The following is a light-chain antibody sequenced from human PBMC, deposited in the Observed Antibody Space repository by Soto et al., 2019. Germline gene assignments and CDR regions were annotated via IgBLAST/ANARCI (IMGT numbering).Light chain of an antibody. CDR2: AAS. V-gene: IGKV3-20*01. Sequence: EIVLTQSPGTLPLSPGERATLSCRASQSISNSLAWYQQRPGQSPRLLIYAASSRATGVPDRFSGGGSATDFTLTVSRLEPEDFAVYYCQQYGGSPRTFGQGTKLEIK. CDR1: QSISNS. J-gene: IGKJ2*01. CDR3: QQYGGSPRT.